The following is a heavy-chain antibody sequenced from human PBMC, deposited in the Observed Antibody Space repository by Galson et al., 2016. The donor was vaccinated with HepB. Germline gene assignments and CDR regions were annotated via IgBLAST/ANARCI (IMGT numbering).Heavy chain of an antibody. CDR1: GFSFGRFG. V-gene: IGHV3-23*01. Sequence: SLRLSCAASGFSFGRFGMTWVRQAPGKGLECVSSISRSGDSTDYADSVKGRFTISRDNSKNMVYLQMNSLRAEDTAVYYCAKEGCYYDSSGCGFDYWGQGTLVTVSS. D-gene: IGHD3-22*01. J-gene: IGHJ4*02. CDR3: AKEGCYYDSSGCGFDY. CDR2: ISRSGDST.